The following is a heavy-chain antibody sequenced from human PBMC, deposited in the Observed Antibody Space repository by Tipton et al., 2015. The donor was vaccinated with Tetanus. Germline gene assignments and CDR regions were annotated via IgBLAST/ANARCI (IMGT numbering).Heavy chain of an antibody. V-gene: IGHV5-51*01. CDR2: IYPDDSDT. Sequence: QLVQSGAEVKKAGESLKISCQGSGHSFTKYWIAWVRQKPGQGLEWMGLIYPDDSDTRYNPSFQGQVTISADKSSRTAYLQWSSLKASDTAMYYCARQKGYWGQGTLVTVSS. CDR1: GHSFTKYW. CDR3: ARQKGY. J-gene: IGHJ4*02.